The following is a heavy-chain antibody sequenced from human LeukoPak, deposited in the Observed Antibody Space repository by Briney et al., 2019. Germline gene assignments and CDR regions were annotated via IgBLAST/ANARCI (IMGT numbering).Heavy chain of an antibody. CDR1: GGTFSSYA. V-gene: IGHV1-69*04. J-gene: IGHJ4*02. Sequence: SVKVSCKASGGTFSSYAFSLVRQAPGQGLEWMGRIITILGIANYAQKFQGRVTITADKSTSTAYMELSSLRSEDTAVYYCARDGYNHEADYWGQGTLVTVSS. CDR2: IITILGIA. CDR3: ARDGYNHEADY. D-gene: IGHD5-24*01.